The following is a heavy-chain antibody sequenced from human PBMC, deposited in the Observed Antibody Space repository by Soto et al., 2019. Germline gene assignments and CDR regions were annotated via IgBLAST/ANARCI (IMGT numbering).Heavy chain of an antibody. CDR1: GGAFSTYP. Sequence: SVKVSCKASGGAFSTYPISWVRQAPGQGLEWMGGIIPIFDTANYVQRFQGRVTITADESTSTAYMELSSLRSEDTAVYYCARLVTMVRGVYHYYMAVWGKGTTVTVSS. J-gene: IGHJ6*03. D-gene: IGHD3-10*01. CDR2: IIPIFDTA. CDR3: ARLVTMVRGVYHYYMAV. V-gene: IGHV1-69*13.